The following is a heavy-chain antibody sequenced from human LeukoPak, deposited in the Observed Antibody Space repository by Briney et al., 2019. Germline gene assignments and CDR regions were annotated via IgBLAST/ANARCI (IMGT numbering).Heavy chain of an antibody. CDR1: GFTLSSYS. D-gene: IGHD3-10*01. Sequence: PGGSLRLSCAASGFTLSSYSMNWVRQAPGKGLEWVSSISSSSSYIYYADSVKGRFTISRDNAKNSLYLQMNSLRAEDTAVYYCASPEWFGELSVAFDIWGQGTMVTVSS. CDR3: ASPEWFGELSVAFDI. J-gene: IGHJ3*02. CDR2: ISSSSSYI. V-gene: IGHV3-21*01.